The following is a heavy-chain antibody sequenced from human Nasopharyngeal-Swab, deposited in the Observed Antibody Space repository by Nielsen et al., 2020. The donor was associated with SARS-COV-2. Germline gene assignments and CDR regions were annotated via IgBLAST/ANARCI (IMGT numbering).Heavy chain of an antibody. CDR2: IKSKIDGGTT. Sequence: VRQAPGKGLEWVGRIKSKIDGGTTDYAAPVKGRFTISRDDSKNTLYLQMNSLKTEDTAVYYCTTNLGGHITIFGVVIIRGYYYYGMDVWGQGTTVTVSS. V-gene: IGHV3-15*01. CDR3: TTNLGGHITIFGVVIIRGYYYYGMDV. D-gene: IGHD3-3*01. J-gene: IGHJ6*02.